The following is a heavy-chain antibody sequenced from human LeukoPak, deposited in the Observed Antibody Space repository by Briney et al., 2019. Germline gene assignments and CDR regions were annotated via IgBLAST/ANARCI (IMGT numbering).Heavy chain of an antibody. D-gene: IGHD3-10*01. CDR2: ISPSGGST. CDR3: ARESGTSGAAGWFDS. Sequence: ASVKVSCKAFGYTFTSNYMHWVRQAPGQGPEWMGVISPSGGSTTYAQKFQGRVTLTRDMSTSTDYLELSSLRSEDTAVYYCARESGTSGAAGWFDSWGQGTLVTVSS. J-gene: IGHJ5*01. CDR1: GYTFTSNY. V-gene: IGHV1-46*01.